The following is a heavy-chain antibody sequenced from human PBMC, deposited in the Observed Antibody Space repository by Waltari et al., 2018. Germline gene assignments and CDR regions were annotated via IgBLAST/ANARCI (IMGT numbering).Heavy chain of an antibody. Sequence: EVQLVESGGGLVQPGGSLRFSCAGSGCTFGVHSMHWIRQAPGKGLEWVSYISASSAAIYYADSVKGRFTISRDNAKNLLFLQMSNLGAEDMAVYYCATEPAPGAGINYWGQGILVTVSS. CDR1: GCTFGVHS. V-gene: IGHV3-48*01. CDR2: ISASSAAI. J-gene: IGHJ4*02. D-gene: IGHD6-19*01. CDR3: ATEPAPGAGINY.